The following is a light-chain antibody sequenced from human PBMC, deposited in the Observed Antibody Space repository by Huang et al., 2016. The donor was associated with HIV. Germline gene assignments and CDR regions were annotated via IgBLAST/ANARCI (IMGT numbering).Light chain of an antibody. CDR2: DGS. CDR3: QQYGSSPWT. V-gene: IGKV3D-20*01. Sequence: EIVLTQSPGTLSLSPGERATLSCGASQTVSSNSVAWYQQKPGLVPRLLIYDGSNRASGLPHRFSGSGSGTDFTLTISRLEPEDFAVYYCQQYGSSPWTFGQGSKVEIK. CDR1: QTVSSNS. J-gene: IGKJ1*01.